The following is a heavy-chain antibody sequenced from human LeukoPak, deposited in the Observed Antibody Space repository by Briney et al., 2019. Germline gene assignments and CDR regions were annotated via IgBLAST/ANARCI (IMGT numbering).Heavy chain of an antibody. V-gene: IGHV3-21*01. CDR3: ARDPGGATTWFDP. J-gene: IGHJ5*02. CDR2: ISSSSSYI. Sequence: GGSLRLSCAASGFTFSSYGMHWVRQAPGKGLEWVSSISSSSSYIYYADSVEGRFTISRDNAKNSLYLQMNSLRAEDTAVYYCARDPGGATTWFDPWGQGTLVTVSS. D-gene: IGHD1-26*01. CDR1: GFTFSSYG.